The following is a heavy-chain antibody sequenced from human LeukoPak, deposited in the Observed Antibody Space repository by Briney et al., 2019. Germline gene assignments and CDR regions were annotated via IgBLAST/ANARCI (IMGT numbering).Heavy chain of an antibody. D-gene: IGHD2-2*01. Sequence: SETLSLTCTVSGGSISSYYWSWIRQPPGKGLEWIGYIYYSGSTNYKPSLKSRVTISVDTSKNQFSLKLSSVTAADTAVYYCARVSHSFSSPLYCSSTSCPGTFDYWGQGTLVTVSS. CDR2: IYYSGST. CDR3: ARVSHSFSSPLYCSSTSCPGTFDY. V-gene: IGHV4-59*01. J-gene: IGHJ4*02. CDR1: GGSISSYY.